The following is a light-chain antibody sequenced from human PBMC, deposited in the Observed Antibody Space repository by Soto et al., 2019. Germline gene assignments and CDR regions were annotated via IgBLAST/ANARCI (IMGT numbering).Light chain of an antibody. CDR2: GVN. CDR3: CSYAGISTFYV. CDR1: SSDVGSYNL. Sequence: QSVLTQPASVSGSPGQSITVSCTGTSSDVGSYNLVSWYQQHPGKAPKLMIYGVNKRPSGVSNRYSGSKYGNTAYMTISGLHAEDEADYYCCSYAGISTFYVFGTGTKVTVL. V-gene: IGLV2-23*02. J-gene: IGLJ1*01.